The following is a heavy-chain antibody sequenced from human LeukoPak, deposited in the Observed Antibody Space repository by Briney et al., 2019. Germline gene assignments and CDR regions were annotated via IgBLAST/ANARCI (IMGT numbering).Heavy chain of an antibody. CDR2: IRYDGSNK. CDR1: GFTFSSYG. D-gene: IGHD1-26*01. V-gene: IGHV3-30*02. Sequence: PGGSLRLSCAASGFTFSSYGMHWVRQAPGKGLDWVAFIRYDGSNKYYADSVKGRFTISRGNSENTLYLQMNSLRGEDTAVYYCARDGYSGSYYRLYYFFMDVWGKGTTVTVSS. CDR3: ARDGYSGSYYRLYYFFMDV. J-gene: IGHJ6*03.